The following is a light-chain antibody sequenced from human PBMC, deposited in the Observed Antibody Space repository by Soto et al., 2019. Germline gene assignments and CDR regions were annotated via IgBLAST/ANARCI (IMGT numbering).Light chain of an antibody. V-gene: IGKV3-15*01. Sequence: EIVMTQSPATLSVSPGERATLSCRASQSVSSNLAWYQQKPGQAPRLLIYGASTRATGFPARFSGSGSGTEFTLTISSLQSEDFAVYYCQQYNNWPLTFGGGTKLEIK. CDR1: QSVSSN. J-gene: IGKJ4*01. CDR2: GAS. CDR3: QQYNNWPLT.